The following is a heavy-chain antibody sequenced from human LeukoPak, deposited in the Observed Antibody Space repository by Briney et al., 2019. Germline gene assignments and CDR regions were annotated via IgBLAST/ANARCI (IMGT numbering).Heavy chain of an antibody. CDR2: IYYSGST. D-gene: IGHD2-2*01. J-gene: IGHJ3*02. CDR1: GGSISSYY. CDR3: ARHVVPAAIPDAFDI. V-gene: IGHV4-59*05. Sequence: SETLSLTCIVSGGSISSYYWSWIRQPPGKGLEWIGSIYYSGSTYYNPSLKSRVTISVDTSKNQFSLKLSSVTAADTAVYYCARHVVPAAIPDAFDIWGQGTMVTVSS.